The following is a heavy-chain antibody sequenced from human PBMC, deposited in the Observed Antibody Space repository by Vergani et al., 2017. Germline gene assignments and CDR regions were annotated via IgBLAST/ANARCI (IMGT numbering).Heavy chain of an antibody. CDR3: ARGGSNYPPGYYCYYMDV. CDR2: INPNSGGT. Sequence: QVQLVQSGAEVKKPGASVKVSCKASGYTFTGYYMHWVRQAPGQGLEWMGWINPNSGGTNYAQKFQGRVTMTRDTSISTAYMELSRLRSDDTAVYYCARGGSNYPPGYYCYYMDVWGKGTTVTVSS. J-gene: IGHJ6*03. CDR1: GYTFTGYY. D-gene: IGHD4-11*01. V-gene: IGHV1-2*02.